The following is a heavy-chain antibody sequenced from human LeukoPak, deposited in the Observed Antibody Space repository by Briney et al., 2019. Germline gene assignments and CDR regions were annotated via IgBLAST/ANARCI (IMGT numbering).Heavy chain of an antibody. V-gene: IGHV4-34*01. CDR1: GGSFSGYY. D-gene: IGHD3-22*01. CDR2: INHSGST. Sequence: PSETLSLTCAVYGGSFSGYYWSWIRQPPGKGLEWIGEINHSGSTNYNPSLKSRVTISVDTSKNQFSLKLSSVTAADTAVYYCARHSSGYMGNDYWGQGTLVTVSS. J-gene: IGHJ4*02. CDR3: ARHSSGYMGNDY.